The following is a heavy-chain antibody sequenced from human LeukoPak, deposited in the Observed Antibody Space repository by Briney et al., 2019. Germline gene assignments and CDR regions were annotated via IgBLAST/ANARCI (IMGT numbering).Heavy chain of an antibody. CDR1: GYTFSSYY. CDR3: ARELNYYDSSGYLTYFDY. V-gene: IGHV1-46*01. CDR2: INPSGGST. J-gene: IGHJ4*02. D-gene: IGHD3-22*01. Sequence: ASVKVSCKASGYTFSSYYMHWVRQAPGQGLEWMGIINPSGGSTSYAQKFQGRVTLTRDTSINTAYMELSRLRSDDTAVYYCARELNYYDSSGYLTYFDYWGQGTLVTVSS.